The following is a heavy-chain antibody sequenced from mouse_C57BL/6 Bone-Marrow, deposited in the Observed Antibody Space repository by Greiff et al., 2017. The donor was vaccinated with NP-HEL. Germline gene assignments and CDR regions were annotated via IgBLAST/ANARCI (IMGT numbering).Heavy chain of an antibody. CDR1: GYTFTSYG. Sequence: VPLQQSGAELARPGASVKLSCKASGYTFTSYGISWVKQRTGPGLEWIGEIYPRSGNTYYNEKFKGKVTLTADKSSSTAYMELRSLTSEDSAVYFCARYYYGSSDRAMDYWGQGTSVTVSS. J-gene: IGHJ4*01. CDR3: ARYYYGSSDRAMDY. CDR2: IYPRSGNT. V-gene: IGHV1-81*01. D-gene: IGHD1-1*01.